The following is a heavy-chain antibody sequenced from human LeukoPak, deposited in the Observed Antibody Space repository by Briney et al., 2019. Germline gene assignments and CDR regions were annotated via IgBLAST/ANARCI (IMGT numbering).Heavy chain of an antibody. J-gene: IGHJ4*02. V-gene: IGHV3-21*01. D-gene: IGHD3-22*01. Sequence: GGSLRLSCAASGFTFSSYSMNWVRQAPGKGLEWVSSISSSSSYIYYADSVKGRFTISRDNAKNSLYLQMNSLRAEGTAVYYCARVAPPRYYDSSGYSYFDFDYWGQGTLVTVSS. CDR2: ISSSSSYI. CDR1: GFTFSSYS. CDR3: ARVAPPRYYDSSGYSYFDFDY.